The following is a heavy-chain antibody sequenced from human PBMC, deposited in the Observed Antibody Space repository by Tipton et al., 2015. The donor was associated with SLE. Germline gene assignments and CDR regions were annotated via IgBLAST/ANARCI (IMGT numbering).Heavy chain of an antibody. CDR1: GCTFTNSW. CDR3: AKRGGAWNAALYTFDV. CDR2: IYPGDSDT. J-gene: IGHJ3*01. D-gene: IGHD1-1*01. V-gene: IGHV5-51*03. Sequence: QSGAEVKKPGESLKISCRGSGCTFTNSWIGWVRQMPGKGLEWMGMIYPGDSDTRYSPSFEGQATISADKSVSAAYLHWTSVKASDTAIYYCAKRGGAWNAALYTFDVWGQGTAVTVSS.